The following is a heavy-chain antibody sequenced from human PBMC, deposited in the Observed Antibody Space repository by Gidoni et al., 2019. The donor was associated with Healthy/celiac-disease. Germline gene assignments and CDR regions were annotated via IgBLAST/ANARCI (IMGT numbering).Heavy chain of an antibody. V-gene: IGHV4-59*01. J-gene: IGHJ6*02. Sequence: QVQLQESGPGLVKPSETLSLTCTVPGGSISSYYWSWIRQPPGKGLEWIGYIYYSGSTNYNTTIKSRVTISVETTKNQFSLKLSSVTAADTAVYYCARDRSRIALGYYYGMDVWGQGTTVTVSS. CDR3: ARDRSRIALGYYYGMDV. CDR1: GGSISSYY. D-gene: IGHD2-21*01. CDR2: IYYSGST.